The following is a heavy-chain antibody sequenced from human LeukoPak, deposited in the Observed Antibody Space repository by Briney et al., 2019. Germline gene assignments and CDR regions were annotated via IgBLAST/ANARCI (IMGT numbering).Heavy chain of an antibody. CDR2: ISTITTSGSTI. V-gene: IGHV3-11*01. CDR3: ARGNLVTVTDHYYYMDV. J-gene: IGHJ6*03. CDR1: GFTFSDYY. D-gene: IGHD2-21*02. Sequence: PGGSLRLSCAASGFTFSDYYMAWIRQAPGKGLEGVAYISTITTSGSTIYYADSVKGRFTISKDNAKDSLHLQMNSMRAEDTAVYYCARGNLVTVTDHYYYMDVWGKGTTVTVSS.